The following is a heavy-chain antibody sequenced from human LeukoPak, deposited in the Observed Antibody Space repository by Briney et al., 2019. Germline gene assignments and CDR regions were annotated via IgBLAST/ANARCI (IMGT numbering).Heavy chain of an antibody. D-gene: IGHD5-24*01. Sequence: GGSLRLSCAASGFTFSSYSMNWVSQAPGKRLEWVSSISSSSSYIYYADSVKGRFTISRDNAKNSLYLQMNSLRAEDTAVYYCARETGYRTYYFDYWGQGTLVTVSS. CDR2: ISSSSSYI. CDR1: GFTFSSYS. CDR3: ARETGYRTYYFDY. V-gene: IGHV3-21*01. J-gene: IGHJ4*02.